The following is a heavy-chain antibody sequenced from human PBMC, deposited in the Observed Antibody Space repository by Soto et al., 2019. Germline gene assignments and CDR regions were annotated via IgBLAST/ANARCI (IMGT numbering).Heavy chain of an antibody. CDR1: GFTFSSYA. V-gene: IGHV3-23*01. CDR2: ISGSGGST. CDR3: AKDGGIEMATTLVRMDV. D-gene: IGHD5-12*01. J-gene: IGHJ6*02. Sequence: GGSLRLSCAASGFTFSSYAMSWVRQAPGKGLEWVSAISGSGGSTYYADSVKGRFTISRDNSKNTLYLQMNSLGAEDTAVYYCAKDGGIEMATTLVRMDVWGQGTTVTVSS.